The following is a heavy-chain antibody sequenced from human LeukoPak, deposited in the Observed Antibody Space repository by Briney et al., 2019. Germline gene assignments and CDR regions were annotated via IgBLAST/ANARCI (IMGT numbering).Heavy chain of an antibody. CDR3: TRNITTLIPAGYFDY. D-gene: IGHD2-2*01. Sequence: PSETLSVTCTVSGGSICSGRYYSAWIRQPPGKGLEWIGCIYNGLSTSYNPSLKSRVAMSVDTSKNQFSLRLSSVTAADTPVYYYTRNITTLIPAGYFDYWGQGTLVADSS. CDR2: IYNGLST. J-gene: IGHJ4*02. V-gene: IGHV4-39*01. CDR1: GGSICSGRYY.